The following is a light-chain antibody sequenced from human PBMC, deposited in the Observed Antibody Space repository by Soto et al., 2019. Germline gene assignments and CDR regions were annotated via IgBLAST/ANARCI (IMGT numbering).Light chain of an antibody. Sequence: DVVMTQSPLFLSVTLGQPASISCRSSQSLVHSDGNTYLHWFQQRPGQPPRRLIYEVSKRDSGVPDRFSGSWSGTDFTLRISRVEAEYVGVYSCMQGTHWKSFGPGTKVEIK. CDR1: QSLVHSDGNTY. V-gene: IGKV2-30*02. J-gene: IGKJ2*03. CDR3: MQGTHWKS. CDR2: EVS.